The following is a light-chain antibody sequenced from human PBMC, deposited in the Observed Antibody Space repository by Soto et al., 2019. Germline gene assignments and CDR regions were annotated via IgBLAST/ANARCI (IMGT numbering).Light chain of an antibody. Sequence: EIVLTQSPGTLSLSPGEGATLSCRASQSISSNFLAWYQQKRGPAPRLLIHGASNRATGIPDRFSGSGSGTDFTLTITRLEPEDFAVYYCHQYGGSPRTFGQGTKVDIK. CDR2: GAS. CDR3: HQYGGSPRT. J-gene: IGKJ1*01. CDR1: QSISSNF. V-gene: IGKV3-20*01.